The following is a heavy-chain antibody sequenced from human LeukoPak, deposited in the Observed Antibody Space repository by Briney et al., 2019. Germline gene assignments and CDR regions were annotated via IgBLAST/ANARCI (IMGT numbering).Heavy chain of an antibody. CDR3: AKPGVRGVLNEYYFDY. D-gene: IGHD3-10*01. Sequence: GGSLRLSCAASGFTFSSYEMNWVRQAPGKGLEWVAFIHFDGSNEYYADSVKGRFTISRDNSKNTLYLQMNSLRAQDTAVYYCAKPGVRGVLNEYYFDYWGQGTLVTVSS. CDR1: GFTFSSYE. V-gene: IGHV3-30*02. CDR2: IHFDGSNE. J-gene: IGHJ4*02.